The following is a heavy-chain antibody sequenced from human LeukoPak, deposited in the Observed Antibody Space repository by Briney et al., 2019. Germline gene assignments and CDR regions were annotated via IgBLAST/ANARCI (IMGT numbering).Heavy chain of an antibody. CDR2: ISGSGGST. J-gene: IGHJ4*02. CDR3: AKDTGDYGAYFDY. D-gene: IGHD4-17*01. V-gene: IGHV3-23*01. Sequence: GGSLRLSCAASGFTFSSYAMSWVRQAPGKGLEWVSAISGSGGSTYYADSVKGRFTISRDNSKNTLYLQMNSLRAEDTAVHYCAKDTGDYGAYFDYWGQGTLVTVSS. CDR1: GFTFSSYA.